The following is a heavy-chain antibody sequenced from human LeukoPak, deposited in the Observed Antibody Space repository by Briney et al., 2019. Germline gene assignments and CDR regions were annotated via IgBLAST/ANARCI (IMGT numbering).Heavy chain of an antibody. Sequence: GGSLRLSCAASGFTFSTYGMHWVRQAPGKGLEWVAFIQYDGSSKYYADSVKGRFTISRDNSKNTLYLQMNSLRAEDTAVYYCAKSSWSSSSPGYYFDYWGQGTLVTVSS. D-gene: IGHD6-6*01. CDR1: GFTFSTYG. J-gene: IGHJ4*02. CDR2: IQYDGSSK. V-gene: IGHV3-30*02. CDR3: AKSSWSSSSPGYYFDY.